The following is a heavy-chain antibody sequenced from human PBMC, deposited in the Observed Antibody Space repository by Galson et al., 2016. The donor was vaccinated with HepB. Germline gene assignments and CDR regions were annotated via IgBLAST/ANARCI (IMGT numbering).Heavy chain of an antibody. Sequence: SLRLSCAASGFTFSRYWMVWVRQAPGKGLEWVANINQDGSERWYVDSVKGRFTTSRDNAKNSLYLQMNSLRVEDTAVYYCARHNYAWSEWGQGTLVTVSS. CDR2: INQDGSER. D-gene: IGHD2-2*01. CDR3: ARHNYAWSE. CDR1: GFTFSRYW. J-gene: IGHJ4*02. V-gene: IGHV3-7*01.